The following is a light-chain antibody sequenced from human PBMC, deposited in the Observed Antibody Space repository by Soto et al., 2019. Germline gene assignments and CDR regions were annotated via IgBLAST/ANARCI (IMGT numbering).Light chain of an antibody. V-gene: IGLV2-14*01. Sequence: QSVLIQPASVSGSPGQSITISCTGTSSDVGGSNYVSWYQHHPHRAPKLLIYEVSYRPSGVSNRFSGSKSGNTASLTISGLQAEDEADDYCSSYKSSNTLEVFGFGTKLTVL. CDR1: SSDVGGSNY. CDR3: SSYKSSNTLEV. CDR2: EVS. J-gene: IGLJ1*01.